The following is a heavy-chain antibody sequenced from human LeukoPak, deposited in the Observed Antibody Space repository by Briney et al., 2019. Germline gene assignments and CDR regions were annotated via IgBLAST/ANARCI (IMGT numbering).Heavy chain of an antibody. D-gene: IGHD6-19*01. Sequence: GGSLRLSCAASGFTFSSYSMNWVRQAPGKGLEWVSYISSSSSTIYYADSVKGRFTISRDNAKNSLYLQMNSLRAEDTAVYYCARDLGYSSGWYLDCWGQGTLVTVSS. CDR1: GFTFSSYS. CDR2: ISSSSSTI. J-gene: IGHJ4*02. CDR3: ARDLGYSSGWYLDC. V-gene: IGHV3-48*01.